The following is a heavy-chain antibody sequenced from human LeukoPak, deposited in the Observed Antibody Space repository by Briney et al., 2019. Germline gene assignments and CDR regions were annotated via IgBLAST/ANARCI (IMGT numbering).Heavy chain of an antibody. D-gene: IGHD1-1*01. CDR1: GFTFSSYA. Sequence: PGGSLRLSCAASGFTFSSYAKSWVRQAPGKGLEWVSAISGSGGSTYYADSVKGRFTISRDNSKNTLYLQMNSLRAEDTAVYYCAKVPGTTMAVDYFDYWGQGTLVTVSS. V-gene: IGHV3-23*01. J-gene: IGHJ4*02. CDR3: AKVPGTTMAVDYFDY. CDR2: ISGSGGST.